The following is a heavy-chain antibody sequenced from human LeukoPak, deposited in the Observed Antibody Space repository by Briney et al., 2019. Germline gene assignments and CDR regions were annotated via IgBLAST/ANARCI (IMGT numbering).Heavy chain of an antibody. D-gene: IGHD3-3*01. V-gene: IGHV1-3*04. CDR2: INTGNGNT. Sequence: ASVKVSCKASGYTFTYHAIHWVRQAPGQRLEWMGWINTGNGNTKYSQKFQGRVTITRDTSASTAYMELSSLTSEDTAVYYCARDPYYDFWSGYQNAFDIWGQGTMVTVSS. CDR1: GYTFTYHA. CDR3: ARDPYYDFWSGYQNAFDI. J-gene: IGHJ3*02.